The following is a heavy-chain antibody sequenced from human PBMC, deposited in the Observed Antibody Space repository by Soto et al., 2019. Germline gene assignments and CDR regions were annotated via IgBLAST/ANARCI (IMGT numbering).Heavy chain of an antibody. Sequence: PGGSLRLSCAASGFTFSSYGMHWVRQAPGKGLEWVAVISYDGSNKYYADSVKGRSTISRDNSKNTLYLQMNSLRAEDTAVYYCAKEDLQQLAPFDYWGQGTLVTVSS. J-gene: IGHJ4*02. CDR2: ISYDGSNK. V-gene: IGHV3-30*18. CDR1: GFTFSSYG. CDR3: AKEDLQQLAPFDY. D-gene: IGHD6-13*01.